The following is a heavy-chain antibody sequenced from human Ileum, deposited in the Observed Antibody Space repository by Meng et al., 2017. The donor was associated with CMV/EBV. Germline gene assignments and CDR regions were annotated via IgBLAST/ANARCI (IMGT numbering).Heavy chain of an antibody. J-gene: IGHJ4*02. D-gene: IGHD4-17*01. V-gene: IGHV4-4*07. CDR2: INAGGST. CDR1: GGSISTYY. Sequence: QVHLQDSGPGLVKPSEPLSPTCSVSGGSISTYYWAWVRRPAGKALEWIGRINAGGSTNDNPSLKSRVTMSVDTSKNQFSLKVTSVTAADTAVYYCAREENTVNQFEYWGQGTLVTVSS. CDR3: AREENTVNQFEY.